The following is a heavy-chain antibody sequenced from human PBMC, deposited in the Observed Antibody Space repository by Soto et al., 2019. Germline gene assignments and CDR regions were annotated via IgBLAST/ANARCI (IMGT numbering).Heavy chain of an antibody. CDR3: AKDNGNYGSGSFSH. J-gene: IGHJ4*02. CDR1: GFTFGSYA. CDR2: ISGTGGSS. V-gene: IGHV3-23*01. D-gene: IGHD3-10*01. Sequence: EVQLLESGGGLVQPGGSLRLSCAASGFTFGSYAMSWVRQAPGKGLEWVSLISGTGGSSEYANSVKGRFTMSRDTSKNTVFLQMNSLRAEDTAVYFCAKDNGNYGSGSFSHWGQGTVVTVSS.